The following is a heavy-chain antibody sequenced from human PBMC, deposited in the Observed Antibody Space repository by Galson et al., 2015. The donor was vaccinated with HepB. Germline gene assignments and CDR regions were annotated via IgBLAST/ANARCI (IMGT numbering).Heavy chain of an antibody. J-gene: IGHJ5*02. D-gene: IGHD6-13*01. CDR1: GFTFSTYS. V-gene: IGHV3-30-3*01. CDR3: AREKVAAVLSDALDT. Sequence: SLRLSCAASGFTFSTYSMYWVRQAPGKGLEWVGVISYDGNSKYYGDSVRGRFTISRDNSKNTLYLEMNSLRTDDTAVYYCAREKVAAVLSDALDTWGQGTLVVASS. CDR2: ISYDGNSK.